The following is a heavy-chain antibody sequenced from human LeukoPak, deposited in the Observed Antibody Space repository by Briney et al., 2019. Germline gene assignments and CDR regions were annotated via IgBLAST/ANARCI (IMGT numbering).Heavy chain of an antibody. Sequence: GGSLRLSCAASGFTFSSYGMHWVRQAPGKGLEWVAVISYDGSNKYYADSVKGRFTISRDNAKNSLYLQMNSLRDEDTAVYYCARDTRIAVAGNFDYWGQGTLVTVSS. CDR3: ARDTRIAVAGNFDY. V-gene: IGHV3-30*03. D-gene: IGHD6-19*01. CDR1: GFTFSSYG. J-gene: IGHJ4*02. CDR2: ISYDGSNK.